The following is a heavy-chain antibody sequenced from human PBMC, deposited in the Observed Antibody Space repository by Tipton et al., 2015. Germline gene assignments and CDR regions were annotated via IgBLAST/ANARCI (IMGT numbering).Heavy chain of an antibody. V-gene: IGHV3-11*01. CDR1: GFTFSDYY. CDR3: AREGRYYDSSYYRDAFDI. D-gene: IGHD3-10*01. J-gene: IGHJ3*02. CDR2: ISSSGSTI. Sequence: SLRLSCAASGFTFSDYYMSWICQAPGKGLECVSYISSSGSTIYYADSVKGRFTISRDNAKNSLYLQMNSLRAEDTAVYYCAREGRYYDSSYYRDAFDIWGQGTMVTVSS.